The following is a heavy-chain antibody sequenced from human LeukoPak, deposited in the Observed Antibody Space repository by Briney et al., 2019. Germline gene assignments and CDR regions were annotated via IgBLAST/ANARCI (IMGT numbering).Heavy chain of an antibody. Sequence: GGSLRLSCAASGFTFTNAWMSWVRQAPGKGLEWVSVIYSGGSTYYADSVKGRFTISRDNAKNSLYLQMNSLRAEDTAVYYCARRRQHDFWSGYSYYYYYYMDVWGKGTTVTVSS. J-gene: IGHJ6*03. CDR2: IYSGGST. D-gene: IGHD3-3*01. CDR3: ARRRQHDFWSGYSYYYYYYMDV. CDR1: GFTFTNAW. V-gene: IGHV3-66*01.